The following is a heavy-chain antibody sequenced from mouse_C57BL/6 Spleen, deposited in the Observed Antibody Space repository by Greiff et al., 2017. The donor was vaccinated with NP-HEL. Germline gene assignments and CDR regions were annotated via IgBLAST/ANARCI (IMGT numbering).Heavy chain of an antibody. Sequence: EVQLQQSGAELVRPGASVKLSCTASGFNIKDYYMHWVKQRPEQGLEWIGRIDPEDGDTEYAPKFQGKATMTADTSSNTAYLQLSSLTSEDTAVYYCTRQLRLRWAMDYWGQGTSVTVSS. D-gene: IGHD3-2*02. V-gene: IGHV14-1*01. CDR3: TRQLRLRWAMDY. J-gene: IGHJ4*01. CDR1: GFNIKDYY. CDR2: IDPEDGDT.